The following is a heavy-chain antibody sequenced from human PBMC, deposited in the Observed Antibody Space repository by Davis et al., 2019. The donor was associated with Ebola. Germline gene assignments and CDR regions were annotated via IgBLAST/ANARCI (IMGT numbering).Heavy chain of an antibody. Sequence: SVKVSCKASGYTFTSYGISWVRQAPGQGLEWMGGIIPIFGTANYAQKFQGRVTITADESTSTAYMELSSLRSEDTAVYYRARAPTVTTGKYYYYYGMDVWGQGTTVTVSS. CDR2: IIPIFGTA. CDR3: ARAPTVTTGKYYYYYGMDV. J-gene: IGHJ6*02. V-gene: IGHV1-69*13. CDR1: GYTFTSYG. D-gene: IGHD4-17*01.